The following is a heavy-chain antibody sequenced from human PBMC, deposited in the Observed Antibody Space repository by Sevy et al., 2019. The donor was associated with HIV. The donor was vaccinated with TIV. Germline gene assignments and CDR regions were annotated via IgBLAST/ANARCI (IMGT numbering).Heavy chain of an antibody. V-gene: IGHV3-23*01. Sequence: GGCLRLSCAASGFTFSSYAMSWVRQAPGKGLEWVSAISGSGGSTYYADSVKGRFTISRDNSKNTLYLQMNSLRAEDTAVYYCAKDRGYSYGRTNYYYGMDVWGQGTTVTVSS. CDR1: GFTFSSYA. D-gene: IGHD5-18*01. CDR2: ISGSGGST. CDR3: AKDRGYSYGRTNYYYGMDV. J-gene: IGHJ6*02.